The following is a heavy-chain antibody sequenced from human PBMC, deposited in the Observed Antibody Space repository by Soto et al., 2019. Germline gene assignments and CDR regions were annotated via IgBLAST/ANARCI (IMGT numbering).Heavy chain of an antibody. CDR1: GFTLSDNY. J-gene: IGHJ1*01. CDR2: ISSGGSTI. CDR3: ARASFSSWYVLGH. V-gene: IGHV3-11*01. Sequence: QVQLVESGGGLVKPGGSLRLSCAASGFTLSDNYMSWIRQAPGKGLEWLSYISSGGSTIFYADSVKGRFTVSRDNAKNSLYLQMNSMRAEDTAVYYCARASFSSWYVLGHWGQGTLVNVSS. D-gene: IGHD6-13*01.